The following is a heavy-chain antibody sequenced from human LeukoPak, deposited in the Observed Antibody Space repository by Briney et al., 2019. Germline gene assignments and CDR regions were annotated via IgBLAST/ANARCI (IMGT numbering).Heavy chain of an antibody. CDR3: TSLGGDDERNFDY. CDR1: GGSFSGYY. Sequence: SETLSLTCAVYGGSFSGYYWSWIRQPPGKGLEWIGEINHSGSTNYNPSLKSRVTISVDTSKNQFSLKLSSVTAADTAVYYSTSLGGDDERNFDYWGQGTLVTVSS. D-gene: IGHD2-21*01. CDR2: INHSGST. J-gene: IGHJ4*02. V-gene: IGHV4-34*01.